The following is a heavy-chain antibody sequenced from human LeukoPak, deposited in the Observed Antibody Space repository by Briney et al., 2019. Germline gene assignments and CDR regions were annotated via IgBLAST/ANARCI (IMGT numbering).Heavy chain of an antibody. J-gene: IGHJ5*02. V-gene: IGHV4-39*01. Sequence: SETLSLTCTVSGGSISSSSYYWGWIRQPPGKGLEWIGSIYYSGSTYYNPSLKSRVTISVDTSKNQFPLKLSSVTAADTAVYYCARLYYDFWSGYHTYGVGFDPWGQGTLVTVSS. CDR1: GGSISSSSYY. CDR2: IYYSGST. CDR3: ARLYYDFWSGYHTYGVGFDP. D-gene: IGHD3-3*01.